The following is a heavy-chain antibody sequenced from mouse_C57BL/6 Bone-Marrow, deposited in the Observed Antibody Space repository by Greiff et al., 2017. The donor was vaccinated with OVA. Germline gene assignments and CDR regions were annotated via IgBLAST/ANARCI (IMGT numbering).Heavy chain of an antibody. CDR2: IHPNSGST. CDR1: GYTFTSYW. J-gene: IGHJ4*01. CDR3: ARPYDYDRDYYAMDY. V-gene: IGHV1-64*01. D-gene: IGHD2-4*01. Sequence: QVQLQQPGAELVKPGASVKVSCKASGYTFTSYWMHWVKQRPGQGLEWIGMIHPNSGSTNYNEKFKSKATLTVDKSSSTAYMQLSSLTSEDSAVYYCARPYDYDRDYYAMDYWGQGTSVTVSS.